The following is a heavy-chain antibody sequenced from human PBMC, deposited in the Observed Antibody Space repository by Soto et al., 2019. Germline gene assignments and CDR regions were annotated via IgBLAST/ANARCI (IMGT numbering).Heavy chain of an antibody. CDR2: IGPYNGET. Sequence: QVQLGQSGAEVRKPGASVKVSCKASGYTFRSYTISWVRQAPGQGLEWMGWIGPYNGETHYSEKFQGRVSMTTDTSTSTAYMELRSLRSDDTAVYYCARPYEYWGQGTLVIVSS. J-gene: IGHJ4*02. CDR1: GYTFRSYT. V-gene: IGHV1-18*01. CDR3: ARPYEY.